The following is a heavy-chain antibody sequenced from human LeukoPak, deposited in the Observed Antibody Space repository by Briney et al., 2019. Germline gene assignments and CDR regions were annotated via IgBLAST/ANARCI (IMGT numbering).Heavy chain of an antibody. CDR2: IIPIFGTA. Sequence: GASVKVSCTASGVTFSSYAISWVRQAPGQGLEWMGGIIPIFGTANYAQKFQGRVTITTDESTSTAYMELSSLRSEDTAVYYCARSGSSGSYYYYYYMDVWGKGTTVTVSS. CDR1: GVTFSSYA. CDR3: ARSGSSGSYYYYYYMDV. J-gene: IGHJ6*03. V-gene: IGHV1-69*05. D-gene: IGHD1-26*01.